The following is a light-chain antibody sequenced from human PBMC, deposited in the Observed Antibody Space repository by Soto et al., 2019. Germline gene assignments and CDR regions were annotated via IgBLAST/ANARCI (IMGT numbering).Light chain of an antibody. CDR3: QQYDRSPGT. V-gene: IGKV3-20*01. CDR1: QSVSSSY. Sequence: EIVLTQSPGTLSLSPGERATLSCRASQSVSSSYLAWYQQKPGQAPRLLIYGASSRATGIPHRFSGSGSGTDFTLTSSRLEPEDFAVYYCQQYDRSPGTFGQGTKVEIK. CDR2: GAS. J-gene: IGKJ1*01.